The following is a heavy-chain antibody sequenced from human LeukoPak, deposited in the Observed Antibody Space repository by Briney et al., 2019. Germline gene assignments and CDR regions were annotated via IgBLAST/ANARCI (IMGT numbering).Heavy chain of an antibody. D-gene: IGHD6-13*01. CDR2: ISGSDGST. J-gene: IGHJ4*02. Sequence: PGGSLRLSCAASGFTFTSYAMSWVRQAPGKGLEWVSAISGSDGSTYYADSVKGRFTISRDNSKNTLYVQMNSLRAEDTAVYYCAKDFGSSWYPDYWGQGTLVTVSS. CDR3: AKDFGSSWYPDY. V-gene: IGHV3-23*01. CDR1: GFTFTSYA.